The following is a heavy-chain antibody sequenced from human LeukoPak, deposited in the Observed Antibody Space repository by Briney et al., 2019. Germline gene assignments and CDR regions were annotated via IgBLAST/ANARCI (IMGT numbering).Heavy chain of an antibody. CDR1: GFTFSSYA. D-gene: IGHD6-13*01. Sequence: GGSLRLSCAASGFTFSSYAMHWVRQAPGKGLEWVSSISGSGGGTFYADSVKGRFTISRDNSKNTVSLQMNSLRGDDTAVYYCAILLPPFLAAAGSRRGYNWFDPWGQGTLVTVSS. CDR3: AILLPPFLAAAGSRRGYNWFDP. J-gene: IGHJ5*02. V-gene: IGHV3-23*01. CDR2: ISGSGGGT.